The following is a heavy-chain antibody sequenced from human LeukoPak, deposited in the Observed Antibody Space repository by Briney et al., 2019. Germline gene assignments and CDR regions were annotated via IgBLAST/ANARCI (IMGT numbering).Heavy chain of an antibody. D-gene: IGHD1-1*01. CDR3: VRVKGTYFDF. V-gene: IGHV3-48*01. Sequence: GGSLRLSCAVSGFPFTSYSMNWVRHAPGKGLGWVSYSSASGSNIYYLDAVKGRFTVSTENAMSSRFLQMDRPSAAATAIYYCVRVKGTYFDFWGQGTLVTVSS. CDR2: SSASGSNI. CDR1: GFPFTSYS. J-gene: IGHJ4*02.